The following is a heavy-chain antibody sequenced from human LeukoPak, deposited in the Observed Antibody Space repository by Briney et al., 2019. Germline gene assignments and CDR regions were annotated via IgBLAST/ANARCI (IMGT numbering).Heavy chain of an antibody. Sequence: PSETLSLTCTVSGGSISSYYWSWIRQPPGKGLEWIGEINHSGSTNYNPSLKSRVTISVDTSKNQFSLKLSSVTAADTAVYYCARVVDSSGWYAPWGQETLVTVSS. D-gene: IGHD6-25*01. V-gene: IGHV4-34*01. CDR3: ARVVDSSGWYAP. CDR1: GGSISSYY. J-gene: IGHJ5*02. CDR2: INHSGST.